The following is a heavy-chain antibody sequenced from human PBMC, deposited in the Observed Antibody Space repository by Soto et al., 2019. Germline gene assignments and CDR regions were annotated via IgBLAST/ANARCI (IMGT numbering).Heavy chain of an antibody. CDR1: GASITSDDFY. D-gene: IGHD3-22*01. Sequence: SETLSLTCTVSGASITSDDFYCSWIRQHPGKGLEWIGYMYHSGNTYYNPSLRGRLTMSLDTSKNQFSLKLTFVTAADTAVYYCVKYYYDSSGLNWFDYWGPGTLVTVSS. V-gene: IGHV4-31*03. CDR3: VKYYYDSSGLNWFDY. J-gene: IGHJ5*01. CDR2: MYHSGNT.